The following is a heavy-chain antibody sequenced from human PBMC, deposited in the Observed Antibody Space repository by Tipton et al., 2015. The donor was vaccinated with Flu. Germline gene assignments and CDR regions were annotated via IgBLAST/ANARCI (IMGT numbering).Heavy chain of an antibody. V-gene: IGHV4-38-2*01. Sequence: TLSLTCSVSGDSIGTDYYWAWIRQPPGKGLEWIGNVHQTGITYYNPSLTSRVTLAVDRPRNHFSLRLTSVTAADTAVYYCARLTTRTYCPDYWGQGTLVTVSS. J-gene: IGHJ4*02. CDR2: VHQTGIT. D-gene: IGHD2-8*02. CDR3: ARLTTRTYCPDY. CDR1: GDSIGTDYY.